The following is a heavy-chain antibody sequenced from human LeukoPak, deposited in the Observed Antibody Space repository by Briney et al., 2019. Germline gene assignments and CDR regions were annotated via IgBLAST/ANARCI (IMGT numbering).Heavy chain of an antibody. Sequence: SETLSLTRTVSNGSISIYYWSWVRQPAGKGLEWIGRISASGSTNYNPSLKSRVTMSVDTSKNQFSLKLSSVTAADTAVYYCAREITVTRPFDYWSQGTLVTVSS. J-gene: IGHJ4*02. CDR2: ISASGST. CDR1: NGSISIYY. D-gene: IGHD4-17*01. V-gene: IGHV4-4*07. CDR3: AREITVTRPFDY.